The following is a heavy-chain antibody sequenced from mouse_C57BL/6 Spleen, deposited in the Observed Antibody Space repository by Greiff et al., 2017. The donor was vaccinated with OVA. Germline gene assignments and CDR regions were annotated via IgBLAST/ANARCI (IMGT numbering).Heavy chain of an antibody. CDR2: IYPGNSDT. V-gene: IGHV1-5*01. CDR1: GYTFTSYW. Sequence: VQLQQSGTVLARPGASVKMSCKTSGYTFTSYWMHWVKQRPGQGLEWIGAIYPGNSDTSYNQKFKGKAKLTAVTSASTAYMELSSLTNEDSAVYYCTRSYYSNDAWFAYWGQGTLVTVSA. CDR3: TRSYYSNDAWFAY. D-gene: IGHD2-5*01. J-gene: IGHJ3*01.